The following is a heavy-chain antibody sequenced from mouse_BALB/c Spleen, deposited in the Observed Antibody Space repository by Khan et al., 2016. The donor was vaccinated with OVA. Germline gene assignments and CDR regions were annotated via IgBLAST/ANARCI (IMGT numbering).Heavy chain of an antibody. D-gene: IGHD3-3*01. J-gene: IGHJ4*01. CDR1: GYTFTEYT. Sequence: LVASGASVKISCKTSGYTFTEYTLHWVKQSPGKSLEWIGVINPKNGVTSYNQKFKGKATLTVDKSSSTAYMEFRSLTSEDSAVYYCARDAGRYWGQGTSVTVSS. CDR3: ARDAGRY. V-gene: IGHV1-18*01. CDR2: INPKNGVT.